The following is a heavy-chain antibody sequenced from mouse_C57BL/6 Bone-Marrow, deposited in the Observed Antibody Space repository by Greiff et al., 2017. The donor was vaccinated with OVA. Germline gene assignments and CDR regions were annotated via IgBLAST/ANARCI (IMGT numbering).Heavy chain of an antibody. CDR1: GFTFSSYG. J-gene: IGHJ2*01. V-gene: IGHV5-6*01. Sequence: EVKLVESGGDLVKPGGSLKLSCAASGFTFSSYGMSWVRQTPDKRLEWVATISSGGSYTYYPDSVKGRFTISRDNAKNTLYLQVSSLKSEDTAMYYCARHLDYWGQGTTLTVSS. CDR2: ISSGGSYT. CDR3: ARHLDY.